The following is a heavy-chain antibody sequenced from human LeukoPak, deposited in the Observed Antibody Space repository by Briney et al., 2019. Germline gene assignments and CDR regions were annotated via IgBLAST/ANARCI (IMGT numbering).Heavy chain of an antibody. D-gene: IGHD2-15*01. J-gene: IGHJ6*02. CDR2: ISAYNGKT. CDR1: GYTFTSYG. V-gene: IGHV1-18*01. Sequence: ASVKVSCKASGYTFTSYGISWVRQAPGQGLEWMGWISAYNGKTNYAQKLQGRVTMTTDTSTGTAYMELRSRRSDDTAVYYCASPPAGYCSGGSCYDGDYYYGMDVWGQGTTVTVSS. CDR3: ASPPAGYCSGGSCYDGDYYYGMDV.